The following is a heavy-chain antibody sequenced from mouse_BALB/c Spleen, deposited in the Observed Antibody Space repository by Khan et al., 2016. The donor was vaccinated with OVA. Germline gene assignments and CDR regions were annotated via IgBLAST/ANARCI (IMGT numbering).Heavy chain of an antibody. CDR2: ISSGGDYT. CDR1: GFTFSSYS. V-gene: IGHV5-6*01. CDR3: ADHLTGSFAY. D-gene: IGHD4-1*01. Sequence: EVELVESGGDLVKPGGSLKLSCAASGFTFSSYSMSWVRQTPDKRLEWVASISSGGDYTYYPDSVKGRFTISRDNAKNTLYLQVSDLKSEDTAMYYCADHLTGSFAYGGQGTLVTVSA. J-gene: IGHJ3*01.